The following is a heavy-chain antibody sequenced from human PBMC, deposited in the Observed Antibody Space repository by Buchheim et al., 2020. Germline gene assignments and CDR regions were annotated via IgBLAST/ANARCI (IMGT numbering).Heavy chain of an antibody. J-gene: IGHJ6*02. D-gene: IGHD3-3*01. CDR1: GFTFSNAW. Sequence: EVQLVESGGGLVKPGGSLRLSCAASGFTFSNAWMSWVRQAPGKGLEWVGRIKSKTDGGTTDYAAPVKGRFTISRDDSKNTLYLQMNSLKTEDTAVYYCTTVSFQEDGCYDFWSGYCYYYYGMDVWGQGTT. V-gene: IGHV3-15*01. CDR2: IKSKTDGGTT. CDR3: TTVSFQEDGCYDFWSGYCYYYYGMDV.